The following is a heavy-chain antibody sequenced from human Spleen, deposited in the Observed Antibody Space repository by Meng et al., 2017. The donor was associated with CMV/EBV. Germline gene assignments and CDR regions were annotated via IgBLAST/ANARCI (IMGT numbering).Heavy chain of an antibody. Sequence: ASVKVSCKASADTFNNYAISWMRQAPGQGLVWMGWISGYNGNTKYAQKFQGRVSVTADTSTNTAYMDLRSLRSDDTAVYYCARWRSYSSSRADALDIWGQGTMVTVSS. CDR1: ADTFNNYA. CDR2: ISGYNGNT. CDR3: ARWRSYSSSRADALDI. V-gene: IGHV1-18*01. J-gene: IGHJ3*02. D-gene: IGHD6-6*01.